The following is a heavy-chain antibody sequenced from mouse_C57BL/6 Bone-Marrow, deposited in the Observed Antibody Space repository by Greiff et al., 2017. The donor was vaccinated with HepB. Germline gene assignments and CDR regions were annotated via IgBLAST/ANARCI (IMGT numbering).Heavy chain of an antibody. D-gene: IGHD2-3*01. CDR3: ARVGWLLRYFAV. J-gene: IGHJ1*03. CDR1: GYTFTSYW. V-gene: IGHV1-64*01. Sequence: QVQLQQPGAELVKPGASVKLSCKASGYTFTSYWMHWVKQRPGQGLEWIGMIHPNSGSTNYNEKFKSKATLTVDKSSSTAYMQLSSLTSEDSAVYYCARVGWLLRYFAVWGTATTVTVSS. CDR2: IHPNSGST.